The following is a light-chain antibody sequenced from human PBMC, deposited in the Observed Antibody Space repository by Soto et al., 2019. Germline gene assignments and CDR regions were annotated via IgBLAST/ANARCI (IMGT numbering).Light chain of an antibody. CDR1: QSISSW. CDR3: QQLNSYLSIT. J-gene: IGKJ5*01. CDR2: KAS. Sequence: DVQMTQSPSTLSASVGDRVTITCRASQSISSWLAWYQQKPGKAPKLLIYKASTLKSGVPSRFSGSGSGTEFTLTISSLQSEDFAVYYCQQLNSYLSITFGQGTRLEIK. V-gene: IGKV1-5*03.